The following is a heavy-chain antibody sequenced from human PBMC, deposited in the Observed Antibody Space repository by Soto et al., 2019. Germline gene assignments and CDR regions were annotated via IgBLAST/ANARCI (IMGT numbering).Heavy chain of an antibody. CDR3: ARDRGYYGSGRGLAH. V-gene: IGHV4-59*01. Sequence: SETLSLTCTVSGGSISTYYWSWIRQPPGKGLEWIGFIYYSGKTNYNPSLKSRVTISVDTSKNQFSLRLTSVTAADTAVYYCARDRGYYGSGRGLAHWGQGKRVTV. CDR1: GGSISTYY. J-gene: IGHJ5*02. D-gene: IGHD3-10*01. CDR2: IYYSGKT.